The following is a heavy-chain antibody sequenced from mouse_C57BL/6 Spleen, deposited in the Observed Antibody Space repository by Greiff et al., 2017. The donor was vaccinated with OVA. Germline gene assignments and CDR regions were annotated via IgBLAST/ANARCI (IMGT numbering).Heavy chain of an antibody. Sequence: EVQGVESGPGMVKPSQSLSLTCTVTGYSITSGYDWHWIRHFPGNKLEWMGYISYSGSTNYNPSLKSRISITHDTSKNHFFLKLNSVTTEDTATYYCASFITWGYFDVWGTGTTVTVSS. CDR2: ISYSGST. D-gene: IGHD1-1*01. V-gene: IGHV3-1*01. CDR1: GYSITSGYD. CDR3: ASFITWGYFDV. J-gene: IGHJ1*03.